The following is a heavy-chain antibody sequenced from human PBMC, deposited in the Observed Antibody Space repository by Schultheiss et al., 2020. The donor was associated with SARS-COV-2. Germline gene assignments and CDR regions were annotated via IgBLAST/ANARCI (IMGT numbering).Heavy chain of an antibody. D-gene: IGHD3-10*01. J-gene: IGHJ3*02. Sequence: GGSLRLSCAASGLMISSYAMNWVRQAPGKGLEWVAVISYDGSNKYYADSVKGRFTISRDNAKNTLYLQMSSLRVEDTAIYYCAKDSKPRPRGAFDIWGQGTMVTVSS. CDR3: AKDSKPRPRGAFDI. V-gene: IGHV3-30*18. CDR2: ISYDGSNK. CDR1: GLMISSYA.